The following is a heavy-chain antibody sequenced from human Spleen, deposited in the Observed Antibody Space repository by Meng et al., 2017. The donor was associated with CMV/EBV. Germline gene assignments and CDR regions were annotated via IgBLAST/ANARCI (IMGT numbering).Heavy chain of an antibody. J-gene: IGHJ4*02. Sequence: QVQVQEAGPGLVKPSQTLSLTCTVSGGSISSGSYYWSWIRQPAGKGLEWIGRIYTSGSTNYNPSLKSRVTISVDTSKNQFSLKLSSVTAADTAVYYCARGKGNGGYGDYAYFDYWGQGTLVTVSS. D-gene: IGHD4-17*01. CDR1: GGSISSGSYY. CDR2: IYTSGST. CDR3: ARGKGNGGYGDYAYFDY. V-gene: IGHV4-61*02.